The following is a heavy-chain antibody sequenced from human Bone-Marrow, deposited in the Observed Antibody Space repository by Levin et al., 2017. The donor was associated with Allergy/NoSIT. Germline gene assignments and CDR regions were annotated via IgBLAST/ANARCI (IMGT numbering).Heavy chain of an antibody. J-gene: IGHJ4*02. D-gene: IGHD2-21*02. Sequence: LGESLKISCKASGYSFSDHWVAWVRQMPGKGLEWMGVIFPSDSDTRYGPSFQGQVTISVDESVTTTYLQLSSLKASDTAMYYCARVISGGDLPDFDYWGQGTLVTVSS. CDR1: GYSFSDHW. CDR3: ARVISGGDLPDFDY. V-gene: IGHV5-51*01. CDR2: IFPSDSDT.